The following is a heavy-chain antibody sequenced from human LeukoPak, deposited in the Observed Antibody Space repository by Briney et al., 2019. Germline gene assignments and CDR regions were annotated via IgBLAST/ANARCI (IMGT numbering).Heavy chain of an antibody. V-gene: IGHV1-18*01. CDR3: ARDHYYDSSGGDGY. CDR1: GYTFTSYG. CDR2: ISAYNGNT. D-gene: IGHD3-22*01. Sequence: ASVKVSCKASGYTFTSYGISWVRQAPGQGLEWMGWISAYNGNTNYAQKLQGRVTMTTDTSTSTAYMELRSLRSGDTAVYYCARDHYYDSSGGDGYWGQGTLVTVSS. J-gene: IGHJ4*02.